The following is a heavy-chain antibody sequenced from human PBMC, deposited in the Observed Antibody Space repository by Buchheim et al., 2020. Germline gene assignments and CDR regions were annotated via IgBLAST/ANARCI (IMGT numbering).Heavy chain of an antibody. D-gene: IGHD3-22*01. V-gene: IGHV4-34*01. CDR2: INHSGST. CDR1: GGSFSGYY. CDR3: ARRLYDSSKTV. J-gene: IGHJ4*02. Sequence: QVQLQESGPGLVKPSGTLSLTCAVYGGSFSGYYWSWIRQPPGKGLEWIGEINHSGSTNYNPSLKSRVTISVDTSKNQFSLKLSSVTAADTAVYYCARRLYDSSKTVWGQGTL.